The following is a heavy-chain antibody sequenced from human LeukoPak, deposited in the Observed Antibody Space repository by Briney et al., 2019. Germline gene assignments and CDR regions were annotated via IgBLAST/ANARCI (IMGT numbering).Heavy chain of an antibody. CDR1: GYTFTDYY. Sequence: VKISCKVSGYTFTDYYMHWVPQAPGKGLEWMGLVDPEDGETIYAEKFQGRVTITADTSTDTAYMELSSLRSEDTAVYYCATPGAHYDSSGYYDYWGQGTLVTVSS. CDR2: VDPEDGET. D-gene: IGHD3-22*01. J-gene: IGHJ4*02. V-gene: IGHV1-69-2*01. CDR3: ATPGAHYDSSGYYDY.